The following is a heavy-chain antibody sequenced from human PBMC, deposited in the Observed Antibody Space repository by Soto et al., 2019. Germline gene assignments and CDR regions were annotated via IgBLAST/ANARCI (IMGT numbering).Heavy chain of an antibody. CDR2: MYYSGAT. J-gene: IGHJ5*02. CDR1: GGSISSSDYY. D-gene: IGHD2-8*01. CDR3: ARHECMIHWFDP. V-gene: IGHV4-39*01. Sequence: PSETLSLTCTVSGGSISSSDYYWGWIRQPPGKGLEWIGSMYYSGATYYKPSLKSRVTISVDTSKNQFFLKLSSVTATDTAVYYCARHECMIHWFDPWGQGTLVTVSS.